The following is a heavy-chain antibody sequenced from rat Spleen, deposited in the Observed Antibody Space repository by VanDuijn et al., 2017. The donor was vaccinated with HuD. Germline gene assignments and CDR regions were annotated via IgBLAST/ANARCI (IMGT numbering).Heavy chain of an antibody. Sequence: EVQLVESDGGLVQPGRSLKLSCAASGFTFSDYNMAWVRQAPRKGLEWVAIITYDGSSTYYRDSVKGRFTISRDNAKSTLYLQMDSLRPEDTATYYCARLDRRIRGFDYWGQGVMVTVSS. V-gene: IGHV5-7*01. D-gene: IGHD4-3*01. J-gene: IGHJ2*01. CDR1: GFTFSDYN. CDR2: ITYDGSST. CDR3: ARLDRRIRGFDY.